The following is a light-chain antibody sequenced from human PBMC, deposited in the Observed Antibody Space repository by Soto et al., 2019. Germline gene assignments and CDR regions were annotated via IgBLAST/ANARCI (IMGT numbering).Light chain of an antibody. CDR1: QSISGT. V-gene: IGKV3-20*01. CDR2: GPS. J-gene: IGKJ5*01. CDR3: QQYGSSPPRIT. Sequence: VMTQSPATLSLSPGGRATLSCRASQSISGTLAWYQQKPGQAPRLLIYGPSNRATGIPDRFSGSGSGTDFSLTISRLEPEDFAVYYCQQYGSSPPRITFGQGTRLEIK.